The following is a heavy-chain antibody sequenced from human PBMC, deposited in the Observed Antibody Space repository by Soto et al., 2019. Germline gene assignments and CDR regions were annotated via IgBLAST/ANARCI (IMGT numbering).Heavy chain of an antibody. CDR3: ARDMTVFGSVYPPPYWYYGMDV. CDR1: GYTFTGYY. J-gene: IGHJ6*02. V-gene: IGHV1-2*02. D-gene: IGHD3-3*01. CDR2: INPNSGGT. Sequence: ASVKVSCKASGYTFTGYYMHWVRQAPGQGLEWMGWINPNSGGTNYAQKFQGRVTMTRDTSISTAYMELSRLRSDDTAVYYCARDMTVFGSVYPPPYWYYGMDVWGQGTTVTVSS.